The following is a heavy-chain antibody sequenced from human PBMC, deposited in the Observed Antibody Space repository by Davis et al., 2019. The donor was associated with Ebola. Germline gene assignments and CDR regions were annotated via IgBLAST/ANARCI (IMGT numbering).Heavy chain of an antibody. V-gene: IGHV6-1*01. CDR2: TYYSSKWYN. D-gene: IGHD5-18*01. J-gene: IGHJ6*04. Sequence: HSQTLSLTCAIPGDSVPSGGWNWIRQSPSRGLEWLGRTYYSSKWYNDYAVSVKSRITINPDTSKNQFSLQLNSVTPEDTALYYCARGWLRGGMDVWCEGTTVTVSS. CDR1: GDSVPSGG. CDR3: ARGWLRGGMDV.